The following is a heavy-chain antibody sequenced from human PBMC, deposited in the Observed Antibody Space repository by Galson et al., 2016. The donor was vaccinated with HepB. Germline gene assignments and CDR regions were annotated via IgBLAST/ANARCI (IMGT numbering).Heavy chain of an antibody. D-gene: IGHD6-19*01. CDR2: IHSSGST. J-gene: IGHJ5*02. Sequence: ETLSLTCTVSGGSINSDYWSWIRQPPGKGLEWIGCIHSSGSTKYDPSLKGRVTISIDTSKSEFSLRLRSVTAAGTAVYYCARLRGYNRAWWRIDHWGRGTLASVSS. V-gene: IGHV4-4*09. CDR3: ARLRGYNRAWWRIDH. CDR1: GGSINSDY.